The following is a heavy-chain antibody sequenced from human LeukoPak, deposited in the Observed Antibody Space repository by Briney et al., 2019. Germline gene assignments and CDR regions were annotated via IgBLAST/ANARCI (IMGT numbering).Heavy chain of an antibody. CDR1: GFTFSSYS. D-gene: IGHD2-2*01. CDR3: ARALGVVVPAANDY. V-gene: IGHV3-21*01. CDR2: ISSSSSYI. J-gene: IGHJ4*02. Sequence: GGSLRLSCAASGFTFSSYSMNWVRQAPGKGLEWVSSISSSSSYIYYADSVKGRFTISRDNAKNSLYLQMNSLRAEDTAVYYCARALGVVVPAANDYWGQGTLVTVSS.